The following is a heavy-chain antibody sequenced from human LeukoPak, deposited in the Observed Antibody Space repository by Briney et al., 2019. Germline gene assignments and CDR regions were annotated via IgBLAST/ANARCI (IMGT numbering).Heavy chain of an antibody. J-gene: IGHJ4*02. CDR3: AKDKRYSYGIFDY. V-gene: IGHV3-30*02. CDR2: IRYDGSNK. Sequence: GGSLRLSCAASGFTFGSYGMHWVRQAPGKGLEWVAFIRYDGSNKYYADSVKGRFTISRDNSKNTLYLQMNSLRAEDTAVYYCAKDKRYSYGIFDYWGQGTLVTVSS. D-gene: IGHD5-18*01. CDR1: GFTFGSYG.